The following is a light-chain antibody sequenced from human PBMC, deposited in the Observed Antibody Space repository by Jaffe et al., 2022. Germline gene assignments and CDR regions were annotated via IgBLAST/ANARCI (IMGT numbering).Light chain of an antibody. Sequence: QSVLTQPPSVSGAPGQTVTIACTGSGSNLGAGYDVHWYQQVPGRAPQLLIYTNNNRPSGVPDRFSGSKSGTSASLAIAGLQAEDEADYYCHSYDRSLSGVVFGGGTKLTVL. V-gene: IGLV1-40*01. CDR2: TNN. CDR3: HSYDRSLSGVV. J-gene: IGLJ2*01. CDR1: GSNLGAGYD.